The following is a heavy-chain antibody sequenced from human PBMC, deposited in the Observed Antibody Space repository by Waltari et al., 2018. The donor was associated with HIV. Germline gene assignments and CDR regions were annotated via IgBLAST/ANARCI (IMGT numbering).Heavy chain of an antibody. CDR2: INPNTCGK. CDR1: GYTFTGYH. Sequence: QVQLIQSGAEVRDPGASVKVSCKASGYTFTGYHLHWVRQAPGQGLEWRGRINPNTCGKNYSKKFQARGTMARGNSIGTAYSELASLRPNDTAVYYCARVATVAGDSYFYYGMDVWGQGTTVVVSS. J-gene: IGHJ6*02. D-gene: IGHD4-17*01. V-gene: IGHV1-2*06. CDR3: ARVATVAGDSYFYYGMDV.